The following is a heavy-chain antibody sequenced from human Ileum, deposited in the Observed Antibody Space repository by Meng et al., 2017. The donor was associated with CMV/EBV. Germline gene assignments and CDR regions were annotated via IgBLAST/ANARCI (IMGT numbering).Heavy chain of an antibody. V-gene: IGHV4-39*07. CDR2: IYYSGST. Sequence: QLQLQKSGPGWVKPSETLSLTCTVSGGAITSTSYFWDLIRQPPGKGLEWIGNIYYSGSTFYNPSLKSRVTISVDTSKNQFSLKLTSVTAADTAVYYCARDALTGGTDYWGQGTLVTVSS. CDR3: ARDALTGGTDY. D-gene: IGHD1-26*01. CDR1: GGAITSTSYF. J-gene: IGHJ4*02.